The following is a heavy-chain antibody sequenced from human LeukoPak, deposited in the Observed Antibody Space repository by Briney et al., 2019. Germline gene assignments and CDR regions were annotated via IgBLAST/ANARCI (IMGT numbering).Heavy chain of an antibody. Sequence: SETLSLTCAVYGGSFSSYYWSWIRQPPGKGLEWIGYIYYIGSTNYNPSLRGRATISVDTSNNQFYLKLSSVTAADTAVYYCARRGYSSGSNWFDAWGQGTLVTVSS. CDR1: GGSFSSYY. J-gene: IGHJ5*02. V-gene: IGHV4-59*08. D-gene: IGHD6-19*01. CDR3: ARRGYSSGSNWFDA. CDR2: IYYIGST.